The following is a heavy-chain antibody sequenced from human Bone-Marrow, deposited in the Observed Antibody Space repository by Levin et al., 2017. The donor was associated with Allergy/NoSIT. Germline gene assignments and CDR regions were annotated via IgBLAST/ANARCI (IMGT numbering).Heavy chain of an antibody. Sequence: SCAASGITFRNYWMHWVRQAPGKGLVWVAHVNSDGSSTTYADSVKGRFTIYRDNAKNTLYLQMNSLRAEDTAVYYCTGVTDFDYWGQGALVTVSS. CDR3: TGVTDFDY. J-gene: IGHJ4*02. V-gene: IGHV3-74*03. CDR2: VNSDGSST. D-gene: IGHD2-21*02. CDR1: GITFRNYW.